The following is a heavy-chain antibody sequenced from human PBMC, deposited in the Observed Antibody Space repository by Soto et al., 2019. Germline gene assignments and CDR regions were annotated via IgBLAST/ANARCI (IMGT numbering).Heavy chain of an antibody. V-gene: IGHV1-2*02. Sequence: QVQLVQSGAEVKKPGASVKVSCKASGYTFSGYYIHWVRQAPGQGPEWVGWINPNNGDTNYAQKYQGRVTMTRDTSITTVYMELNSLRSDDTAVYDCARGRSVAGKKFDYWGQGTLVTVS. CDR1: GYTFSGYY. CDR2: INPNNGDT. CDR3: ARGRSVAGKKFDY. J-gene: IGHJ4*02. D-gene: IGHD6-19*01.